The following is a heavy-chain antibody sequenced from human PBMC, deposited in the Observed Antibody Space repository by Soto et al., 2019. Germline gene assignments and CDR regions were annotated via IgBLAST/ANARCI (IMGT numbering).Heavy chain of an antibody. V-gene: IGHV1-8*01. CDR1: GYTFTSYD. J-gene: IGHJ4*02. CDR3: ARGPPDAWGLHLGELSFDY. D-gene: IGHD3-16*02. Sequence: GASVTVSCKASGYTFTSYDINWVRQATGQGLEWMGWMNPNSGNTGYAQKFQGRVTMTRNTSISTAYMELSSLRSEDTAVYYCARGPPDAWGLHLGELSFDYWGQGTLVTVSS. CDR2: MNPNSGNT.